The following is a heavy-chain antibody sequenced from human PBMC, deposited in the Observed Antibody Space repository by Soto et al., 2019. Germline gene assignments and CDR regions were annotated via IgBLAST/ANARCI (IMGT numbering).Heavy chain of an antibody. CDR2: INPNSGGT. CDR1: GYTLTGYY. Sequence: ASVKVSCKASGYTLTGYYMHWVRQAPGQGLEWMGWINPNSGGTNYAQKFQGWVTMTRDTSISTAYIELRRLISDDTAVYYCARGMAKHCFLAARIAPEYFQLWGPGILVTVSS. D-gene: IGHD6-6*01. CDR3: ARGMAKHCFLAARIAPEYFQL. J-gene: IGHJ1*01. V-gene: IGHV1-2*04.